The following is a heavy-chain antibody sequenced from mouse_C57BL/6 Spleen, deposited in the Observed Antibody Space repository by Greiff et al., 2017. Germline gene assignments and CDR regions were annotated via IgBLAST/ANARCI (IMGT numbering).Heavy chain of an antibody. J-gene: IGHJ3*01. CDR2: ISGGGGNT. CDR1: GFTFSSYT. Sequence: EVKLMESGGGLVKPGGSLKLSCAASGFTFSSYTMSWVRQTPEKRLEWVATISGGGGNTYYPDSVKGRFTISRDNAKNTLYLQMSSLRSEDTALYYCARHNYYGSIFAYWGQGTLVTVSA. D-gene: IGHD1-1*01. CDR3: ARHNYYGSIFAY. V-gene: IGHV5-9*01.